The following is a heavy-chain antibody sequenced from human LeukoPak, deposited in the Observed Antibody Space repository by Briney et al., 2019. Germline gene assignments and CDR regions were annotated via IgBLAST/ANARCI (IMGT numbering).Heavy chain of an antibody. CDR3: ASSTSIAAAGVLDY. J-gene: IGHJ4*02. Sequence: SETLSLTCAVYGGSFSGYYWSWLRQPPGKGLEGIGEINHSGSTNYNPSLTSRVTISVDTSKNQFSLKLSSVTAADTAVYYCASSTSIAAAGVLDYWGQGTLVTVSS. D-gene: IGHD6-13*01. V-gene: IGHV4-34*01. CDR2: INHSGST. CDR1: GGSFSGYY.